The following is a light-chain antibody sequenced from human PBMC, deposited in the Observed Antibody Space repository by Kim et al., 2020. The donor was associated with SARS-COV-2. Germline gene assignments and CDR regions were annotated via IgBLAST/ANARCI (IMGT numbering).Light chain of an antibody. J-gene: IGKJ4*01. CDR2: GAF. V-gene: IGKV3-15*01. CDR1: QSVNSN. Sequence: PGESVTLSCRASQSVNSNLAWYQQRPXQAPRFLISGAFTRATGVPARFSGGGSGTEFTLTINSLQSEDFAIYYCQQYNDWPLTFGGGTKVEI. CDR3: QQYNDWPLT.